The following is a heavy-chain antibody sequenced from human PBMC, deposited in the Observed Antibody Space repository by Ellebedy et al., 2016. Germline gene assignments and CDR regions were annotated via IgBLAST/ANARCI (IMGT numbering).Heavy chain of an antibody. Sequence: GESLKISXAASGFTFDDYGMSWVRQAPGKELEWVSYISSSSSTIYYADSVKGRFTISRDNAKNSLYLQMNSLRDEDTAVYYCARDPFGSSGWRDLDYWGQGTLVTVSS. V-gene: IGHV3-48*02. CDR1: GFTFDDYG. CDR2: ISSSSSTI. CDR3: ARDPFGSSGWRDLDY. J-gene: IGHJ4*02. D-gene: IGHD6-19*01.